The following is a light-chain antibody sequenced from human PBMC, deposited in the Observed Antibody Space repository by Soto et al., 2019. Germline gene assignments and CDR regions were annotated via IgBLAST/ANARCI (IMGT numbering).Light chain of an antibody. CDR2: GNS. V-gene: IGLV1-40*01. Sequence: QSVLTQPPSVSGAPGQRVTISCTGSSSNIGAGYDVHWYQQLPGTAPKLLIYGNSNRPSGVPDRFSGSKSGTSASLAITGLQAEDEADDYCQSYDSSLSGSVVFGGGTQLTVL. J-gene: IGLJ2*01. CDR3: QSYDSSLSGSVV. CDR1: SSNIGAGYD.